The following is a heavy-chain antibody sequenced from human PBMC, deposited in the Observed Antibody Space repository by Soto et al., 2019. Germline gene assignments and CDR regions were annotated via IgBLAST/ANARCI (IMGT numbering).Heavy chain of an antibody. Sequence: GGSLRLSCAASGFTFSSYAMSWVRQAPGKGLEWVSAISGSGGSTYYADSVKGRFTISRDNSKNTLYLQMNSLRAEDTAVYYCAKDQAGVRGVIITWGSDYYYGMDVWGQGTTVTVSS. D-gene: IGHD3-10*01. CDR1: GFTFSSYA. CDR2: ISGSGGST. V-gene: IGHV3-23*01. CDR3: AKDQAGVRGVIITWGSDYYYGMDV. J-gene: IGHJ6*02.